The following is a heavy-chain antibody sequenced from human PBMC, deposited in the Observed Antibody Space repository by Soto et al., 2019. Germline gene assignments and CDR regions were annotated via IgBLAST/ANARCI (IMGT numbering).Heavy chain of an antibody. V-gene: IGHV3-23*01. CDR1: GFTFSTYA. J-gene: IGHJ4*02. D-gene: IGHD5-18*01. Sequence: EVQLLESGGGLVQPGGSLRLSCAASGFTFSTYAMTWVRQAPGKGLEWVSAISASGGSTYYADSVKGLFTISRDNSKNTLYLQMNSLSVEDTAVYYCARVGFPYSYGYLFYYWGQGTLVTVSS. CDR3: ARVGFPYSYGYLFYY. CDR2: ISASGGST.